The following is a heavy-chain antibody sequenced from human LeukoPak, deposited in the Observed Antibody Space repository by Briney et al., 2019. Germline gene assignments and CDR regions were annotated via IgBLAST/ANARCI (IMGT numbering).Heavy chain of an antibody. CDR2: ISSSGSTI. Sequence: PGGSLRLSCAASGFTFSSYEMNWVRQAPGKGLEWVSYISSSGSTIYYADSVKGRFTISRDNAKNSLYLQMNSLRAEDTAVYYCARDWSSSSWSDYWGQGTLVTVSS. V-gene: IGHV3-48*03. D-gene: IGHD6-13*01. J-gene: IGHJ4*02. CDR1: GFTFSSYE. CDR3: ARDWSSSSWSDY.